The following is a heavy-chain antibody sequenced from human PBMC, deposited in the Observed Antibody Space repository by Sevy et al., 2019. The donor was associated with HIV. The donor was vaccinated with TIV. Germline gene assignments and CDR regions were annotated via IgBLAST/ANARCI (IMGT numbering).Heavy chain of an antibody. CDR3: ARSVRAAGTFDP. Sequence: GGSLRLSCAASGFTFSNYWMSWVRQAPGKGLEWVASIKQDGSEKYYVDSVKGRFTISRDNAKNSLFVQMNSLRAEDTAMYFCARSVRAAGTFDPWGQGTLATVSS. V-gene: IGHV3-7*01. D-gene: IGHD6-13*01. J-gene: IGHJ5*02. CDR1: GFTFSNYW. CDR2: IKQDGSEK.